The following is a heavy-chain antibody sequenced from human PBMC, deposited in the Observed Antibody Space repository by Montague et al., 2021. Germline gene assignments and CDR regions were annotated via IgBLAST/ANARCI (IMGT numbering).Heavy chain of an antibody. CDR1: GDSINGWN. D-gene: IGHD2/OR15-2a*01. J-gene: IGHJ4*02. V-gene: IGHV4-59*01. CDR3: ECQGFYAIGGFFI. CDR2: VFYCGAT. Sequence: SETLSLTCSVSGDSINGWNRSWIWQPPGKGLEWIGSVFYCGATNYNPSLKCRVTMSADTSKNQVPLTVNPVAAADAAVYYCECQGFYAIGGFFIWGLGTLVTVSS.